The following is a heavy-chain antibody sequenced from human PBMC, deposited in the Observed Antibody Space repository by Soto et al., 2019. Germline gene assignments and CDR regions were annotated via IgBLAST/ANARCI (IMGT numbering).Heavy chain of an antibody. CDR1: GFPFSNAW. D-gene: IGHD3-9*01. V-gene: IGHV3-15*07. CDR3: TTETITYYDILTGYYSDY. CDR2: IKSKTDGGTT. J-gene: IGHJ4*02. Sequence: GGSLRLSCAASGFPFSNAWMNWVRQAPGKGLEWVGRIKSKTDGGTTDYAAPVKGRFTISRDDSKNTLYLQMNSLKTEDTAVYYCTTETITYYDILTGYYSDYWGQGTLVTVSS.